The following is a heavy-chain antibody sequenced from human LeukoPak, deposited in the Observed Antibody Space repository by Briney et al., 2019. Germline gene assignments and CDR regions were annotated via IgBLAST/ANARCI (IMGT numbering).Heavy chain of an antibody. CDR3: ARVSPTFIGGYYYYYMDV. CDR2: IKEDGSEK. D-gene: IGHD1-26*01. Sequence: PGGSLRLSCVASGFTFSDYCMSWVRQAPGKGLERVANIKEDGSEKYYMDAVKDRFTTSRDNAKNSLYLQMNSLRAEDTAVYYCARVSPTFIGGYYYYYMDVWGKGTTVTISS. V-gene: IGHV3-7*01. J-gene: IGHJ6*03. CDR1: GFTFSDYC.